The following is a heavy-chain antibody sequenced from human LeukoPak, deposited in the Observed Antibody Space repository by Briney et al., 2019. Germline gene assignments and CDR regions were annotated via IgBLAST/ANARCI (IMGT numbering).Heavy chain of an antibody. CDR2: ISGSGGST. CDR3: AKAGDLYDFWSGYYYYYYMDV. CDR1: GFTFSSYA. D-gene: IGHD3-3*01. Sequence: GGSLRLSCAASGFTFSSYAMSWVRQAPGKGLEWVSAISGSGGSTYYADSVKGRFTISRDNSKNTLYLQMNSLRAEDTAVYYCAKAGDLYDFWSGYYYYYYMDVWGKGTTVTVSS. V-gene: IGHV3-23*01. J-gene: IGHJ6*03.